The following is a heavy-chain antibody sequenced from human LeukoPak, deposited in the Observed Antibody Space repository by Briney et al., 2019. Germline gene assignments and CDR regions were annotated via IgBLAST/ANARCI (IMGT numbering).Heavy chain of an antibody. Sequence: AASVKVSCKASGFTFTSSAVQWVRQARGQRLEWIGWIVVGSGNTNYAQKFQERVTITRDMSTSTAYMELSSLRSEDTAVYYCARDGSYSVADYWGQGTLVTVSS. CDR3: ARDGSYSVADY. J-gene: IGHJ4*02. CDR2: IVVGSGNT. CDR1: GFTFTSSA. V-gene: IGHV1-58*01. D-gene: IGHD1-26*01.